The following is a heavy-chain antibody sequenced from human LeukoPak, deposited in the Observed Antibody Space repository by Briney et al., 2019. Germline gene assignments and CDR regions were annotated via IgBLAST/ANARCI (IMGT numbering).Heavy chain of an antibody. CDR2: ISASGDTI. V-gene: IGHV3-11*04. CDR1: GFTFRNYY. Sequence: GGSLRLSCAASGFTFRNYYMTWIRQAPGKGLEWVSYISASGDTIYYGDSVRGRFTFSRDNAKNSLYLDMNTLKAEDTAVYYCARDPSWEILSYFDYWGQGTLVTVSS. CDR3: ARDPSWEILSYFDY. J-gene: IGHJ4*02. D-gene: IGHD1-26*01.